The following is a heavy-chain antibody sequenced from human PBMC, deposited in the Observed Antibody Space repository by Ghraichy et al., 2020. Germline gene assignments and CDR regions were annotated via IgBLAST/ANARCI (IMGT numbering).Heavy chain of an antibody. J-gene: IGHJ3*01. Sequence: GGSLRLSCAASGFTFSSFGMTWVRQVPGKGLEWVLYISGSSSIIYYRDSLKGRFTSSRDNAKNTLYLQMNSLRAEDTAVYYCARVYHRDRGDAFDVWGHGTMVTVSS. CDR3: ARVYHRDRGDAFDV. CDR1: GFTFSSFG. D-gene: IGHD3-10*01. CDR2: ISGSSSII. V-gene: IGHV3-48*01.